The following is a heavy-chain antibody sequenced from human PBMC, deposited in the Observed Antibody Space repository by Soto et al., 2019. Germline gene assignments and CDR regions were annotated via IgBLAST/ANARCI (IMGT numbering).Heavy chain of an antibody. Sequence: LRLSCAASGFTFSSYAMSWVRQAPGKGLEWVSAISGSGGSTYYADSVKGRFTISRDNSKNTLYLQMNSLRAEDTAVYYCAKNGYDSSGYYDFDYWGQGTLVTVSS. D-gene: IGHD3-22*01. CDR2: ISGSGGST. CDR1: GFTFSSYA. CDR3: AKNGYDSSGYYDFDY. J-gene: IGHJ4*02. V-gene: IGHV3-23*01.